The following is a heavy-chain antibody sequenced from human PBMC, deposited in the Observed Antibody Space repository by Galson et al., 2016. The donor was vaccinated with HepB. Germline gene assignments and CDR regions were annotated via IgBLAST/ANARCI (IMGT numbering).Heavy chain of an antibody. J-gene: IGHJ3*01. CDR3: ARELVRSAFDL. V-gene: IGHV3-48*02. Sequence: SLRLSCADSGFTFRNYWMSWVRQAPGKGLQWVSYISSSIRTIYYADSVMGRFTISRDNAENSVYLQMNSLRDEDTAVYYCARELVRSAFDLWGQGTMVTVSS. D-gene: IGHD4/OR15-4a*01. CDR1: GFTFRNYW. CDR2: ISSSIRTI.